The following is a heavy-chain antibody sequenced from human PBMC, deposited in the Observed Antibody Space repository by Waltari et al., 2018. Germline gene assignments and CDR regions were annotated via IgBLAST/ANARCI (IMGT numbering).Heavy chain of an antibody. CDR3: ARGNPYYYGSGSYLFYYYYYGMDV. V-gene: IGHV4-59*11. CDR1: GGSISSHY. D-gene: IGHD3-10*01. CDR2: IYYSGST. J-gene: IGHJ6*02. Sequence: QVQLQESGPGLVKPSETLSLTCTVSGGSISSHYWSWIRQPPGKGLEWIGYIYYSGSTNYHPSLNIRVPISVDTSKNQFSLKLSSVTAADTAVYYCARGNPYYYGSGSYLFYYYYYGMDVWGQGTTVTVSS.